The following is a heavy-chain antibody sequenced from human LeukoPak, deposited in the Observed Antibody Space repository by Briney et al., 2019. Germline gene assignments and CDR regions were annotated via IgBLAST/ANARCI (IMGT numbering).Heavy chain of an antibody. Sequence: ASVKVSCKASGYTFTSYYMHWVRQAPGQGLEWMGIINPSGGSTSYAQKFQGRVTMTRDTSTSTVYMELSSLRAEDTAVYYCAKDQNRGLSYWGQGTLVTVSS. V-gene: IGHV1-46*01. CDR3: AKDQNRGLSY. CDR1: GYTFTSYY. D-gene: IGHD2/OR15-2a*01. J-gene: IGHJ4*02. CDR2: INPSGGST.